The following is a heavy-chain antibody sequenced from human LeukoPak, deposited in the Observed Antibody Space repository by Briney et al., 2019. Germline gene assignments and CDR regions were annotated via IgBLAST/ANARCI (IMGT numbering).Heavy chain of an antibody. CDR1: GFTFSSYG. V-gene: IGHV3-33*01. J-gene: IGHJ4*02. D-gene: IGHD1-1*01. CDR3: ARAGGLERPIDY. CDR2: IWYDGSNK. Sequence: GGSLRLSCAASGFTFSSYGMHWVRQAPGKGLEWVSAIWYDGSNKYYADSVKGRITISRDNSKNTLYLQMNSLRAEDTAVYYCARAGGLERPIDYWGQGTLVTVSS.